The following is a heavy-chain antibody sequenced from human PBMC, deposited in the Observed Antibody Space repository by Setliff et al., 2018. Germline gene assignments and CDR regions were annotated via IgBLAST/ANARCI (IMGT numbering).Heavy chain of an antibody. V-gene: IGHV4-4*07. CDR1: GGSISSHH. D-gene: IGHD2-15*01. J-gene: IGHJ4*02. CDR3: ARDRVVVVGGRRGYYFDS. Sequence: SETLSLTCTVSGGSISSHHWTWIRQPAGKGLEWIGRLYTSGDTNYNPSLKSRVTMSGDTSRNQFSLRLTSVTAADTAVYYCARDRVVVVGGRRGYYFDSWGQGTLVTVSS. CDR2: LYTSGDT.